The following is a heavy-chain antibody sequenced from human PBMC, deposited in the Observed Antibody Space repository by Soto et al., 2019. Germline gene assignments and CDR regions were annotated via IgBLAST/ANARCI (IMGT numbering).Heavy chain of an antibody. V-gene: IGHV3-33*01. CDR1: ALSFSYDG. Sequence: QVQLVESGGGVVQPGRSLRLSCVASALSFSYDGMHWVRQAPGKGLEWVAVIWHDGSNTYYADSVNGRFTISRDNSKNKLYLQMNSLRDEDTAVYCCARDTRIALGDEGAFDSWGQGTLVTVS. CDR3: ARDTRIALGDEGAFDS. CDR2: IWHDGSNT. D-gene: IGHD2-21*01. J-gene: IGHJ4*02.